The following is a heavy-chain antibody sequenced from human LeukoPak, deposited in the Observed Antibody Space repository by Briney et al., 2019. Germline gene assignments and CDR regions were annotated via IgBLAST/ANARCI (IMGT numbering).Heavy chain of an antibody. CDR3: ARAWDCSSTTCYVYFDY. CDR1: GGSFSNYG. V-gene: IGHV1-69*04. Sequence: SVKVSCKASGGSFSNYGINWVRQAPGQGLEWMGRIIPILGIANYAQKFQGRVTITADESTSTAYMELSSLRSEDTAVYYCARAWDCSSTTCYVYFDYWGQGSLVTVSS. J-gene: IGHJ4*02. D-gene: IGHD2-2*01. CDR2: IIPILGIA.